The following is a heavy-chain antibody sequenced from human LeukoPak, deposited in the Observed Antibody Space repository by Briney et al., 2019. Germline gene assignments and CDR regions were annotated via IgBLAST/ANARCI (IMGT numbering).Heavy chain of an antibody. CDR1: GFTFSSYE. CDR2: ISSSGSTI. CDR3: ARHPYYGDYVV. J-gene: IGHJ4*02. V-gene: IGHV3-48*03. D-gene: IGHD4-17*01. Sequence: TGGSLRLSCAASGFTFSSYEMNWVRQAPGKGLEWVSYISSSGSTIYYADSVKGRFTISRDNAKNSLYLQMNSLRAEDTAVYYRARHPYYGDYVVWGQGTLVTVSS.